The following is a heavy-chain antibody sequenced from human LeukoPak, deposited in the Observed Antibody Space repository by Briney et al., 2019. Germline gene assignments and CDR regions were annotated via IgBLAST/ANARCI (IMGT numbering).Heavy chain of an antibody. V-gene: IGHV4-61*01. D-gene: IGHD6-19*01. CDR3: ARVTYSSGWPLFDY. CDR1: GGSVSSGSYY. J-gene: IGHJ4*02. Sequence: SETLSLTCTVSGGSVSSGSYYWSWIRQPPGKGLEWIGYIYYSGSTNYNPSLKSRVTISVDTSKNQFSLKLNSVTAADTAVYYCARVTYSSGWPLFDYWGQGTLVTVSS. CDR2: IYYSGST.